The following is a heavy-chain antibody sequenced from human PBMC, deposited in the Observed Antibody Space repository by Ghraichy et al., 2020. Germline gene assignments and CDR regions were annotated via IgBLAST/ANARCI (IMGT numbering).Heavy chain of an antibody. CDR1: GFTFSSYS. Sequence: GGSLRLSCADSGFTFSSYSMNWVRQASGKGLEWVSYISYSGSTTYYADSVKGRFTISRDNAKNSLFLQMSSLRDDDTAVYYCARTGGSGRYESTYWGQGTVVAVSS. D-gene: IGHD6-19*01. CDR3: ARTGGSGRYESTY. V-gene: IGHV3-48*02. CDR2: ISYSGSTT. J-gene: IGHJ4*02.